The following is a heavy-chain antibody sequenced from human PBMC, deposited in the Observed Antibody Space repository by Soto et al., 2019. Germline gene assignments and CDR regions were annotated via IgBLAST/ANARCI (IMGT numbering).Heavy chain of an antibody. CDR1: GFTFTNYL. D-gene: IGHD2-2*01. J-gene: IGHJ4*02. CDR3: AKDTYSRSWYF. Sequence: EVQLLESGGDLVQSGGSLRLSCAASGFTFTNYLMTWVRQAPGKGLEWVSSIDKSGGDTYYADSVKGRFTISRDNSKNTLYLQMNGLGAEDTALYYCAKDTYSRSWYFWGQGTLVTVSS. V-gene: IGHV3-23*05. CDR2: IDKSGGDT.